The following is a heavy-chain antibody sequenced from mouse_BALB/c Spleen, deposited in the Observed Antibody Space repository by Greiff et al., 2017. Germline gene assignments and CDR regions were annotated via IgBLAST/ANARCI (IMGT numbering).Heavy chain of an antibody. CDR1: GFAFSSYD. D-gene: IGHD2-3*01. Sequence: EVMLVESGGGLVKPGGSLKLSCAASGFAFSSYDMSWVRQTPEKRLEWVAYISSGGGSTYYPDTVKGRFTISRDNAKNTLYLQMSSLKSEDTAMYYCARRIYDGYYWYFDVWGAGTTVTVSS. J-gene: IGHJ1*01. CDR2: ISSGGGST. V-gene: IGHV5-12-1*01. CDR3: ARRIYDGYYWYFDV.